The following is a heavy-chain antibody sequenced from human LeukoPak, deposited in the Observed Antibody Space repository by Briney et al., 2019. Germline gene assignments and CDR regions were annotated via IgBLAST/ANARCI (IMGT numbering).Heavy chain of an antibody. J-gene: IGHJ3*02. D-gene: IGHD3-3*01. CDR3: ARDSGRIFGAVDAFDI. Sequence: GGSLRLSCAASGFTFSSYAMSWVRQAPGKGLEWVSAISGSGGSTYYADSVKGRFTVSRDDAKNSLYLQMNSLRAEDTAVYYCARDSGRIFGAVDAFDIWGQGTMVTVSS. CDR2: ISGSGGST. CDR1: GFTFSSYA. V-gene: IGHV3-23*01.